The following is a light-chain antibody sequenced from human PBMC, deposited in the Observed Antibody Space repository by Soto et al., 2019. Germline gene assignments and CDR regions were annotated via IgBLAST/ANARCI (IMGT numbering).Light chain of an antibody. J-gene: IGKJ2*01. CDR1: ENIRNY. CDR3: QQSYIVPYT. CDR2: VGS. Sequence: IQLTQSPSSLSASVGDRVTISCRSSENIRNYLLWYRQKPGKAPELLMYVGSTLESGVPARFSGSGLGTDFTLTIKSLQPEDFGVYYCQQSYIVPYTFGRGTSLDI. V-gene: IGKV1-39*01.